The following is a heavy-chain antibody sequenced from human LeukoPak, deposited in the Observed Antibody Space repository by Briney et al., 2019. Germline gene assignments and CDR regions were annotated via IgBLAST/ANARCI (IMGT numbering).Heavy chain of an antibody. D-gene: IGHD2-21*02. J-gene: IGHJ3*02. CDR2: IYHSGST. CDR1: GGSISSGGYS. V-gene: IGHV4-30-2*01. Sequence: PSETLSLTCAVSGGSISSGGYSWSWLRQPPGKGLEWIGYIYHSGSTYYNPSLKSRITISVDRSKNQFSLKLSSVTAADTAVYYCARGKPTTLAYCGGDCYSLDAFDIWGQGTMVTVSS. CDR3: ARGKPTTLAYCGGDCYSLDAFDI.